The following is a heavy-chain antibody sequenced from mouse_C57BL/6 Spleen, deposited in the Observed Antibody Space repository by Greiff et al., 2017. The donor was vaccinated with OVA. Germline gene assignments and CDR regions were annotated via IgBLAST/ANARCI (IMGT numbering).Heavy chain of an antibody. J-gene: IGHJ2*01. V-gene: IGHV14-4*01. D-gene: IGHD1-1*01. CDR2: IDPENGDT. Sequence: VHVKQSGAELVRPGASVKLSCTASGFNIKDDYMHWVKQRPEQGLEWIGWIDPENGDTEYASKFQGKATITADTSSNTAYLQLSSLTSEDTAVYYCTPSSYFDYWGQGTTLTVSS. CDR3: TPSSYFDY. CDR1: GFNIKDDY.